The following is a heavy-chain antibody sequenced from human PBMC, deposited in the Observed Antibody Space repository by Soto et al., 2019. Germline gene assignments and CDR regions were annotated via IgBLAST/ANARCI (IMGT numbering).Heavy chain of an antibody. Sequence: QVQLVQSGAEVKEPGASVKVSCKASGYTFTGYYMHWARQAPGQGLEWMGWIKSFNGDTNYAQKFQGRVTLTRDTSISTAYMKLSRLKSDDTAVYYCARVVSPYYDVLTGNWFHPWGQGTLVTVSS. D-gene: IGHD3-9*01. CDR2: IKSFNGDT. CDR1: GYTFTGYY. J-gene: IGHJ5*02. CDR3: ARVVSPYYDVLTGNWFHP. V-gene: IGHV1-2*02.